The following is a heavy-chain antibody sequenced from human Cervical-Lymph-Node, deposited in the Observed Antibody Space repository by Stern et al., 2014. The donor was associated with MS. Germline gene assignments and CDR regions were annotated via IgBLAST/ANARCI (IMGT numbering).Heavy chain of an antibody. CDR1: GGTFRSFA. Sequence: VQLVESGAEVKKPGSSVKVSCRASGGTFRSFAVNWVRQAPGQGLEWMGGLIPIFGTANSAQRFQGRVTITADESTTTAYMELNSLTSDDTAVYFCTREAIGHSGTFDFWGQGTLVTVSS. V-gene: IGHV1-69*01. D-gene: IGHD5-12*01. J-gene: IGHJ4*02. CDR3: TREAIGHSGTFDF. CDR2: LIPIFGTA.